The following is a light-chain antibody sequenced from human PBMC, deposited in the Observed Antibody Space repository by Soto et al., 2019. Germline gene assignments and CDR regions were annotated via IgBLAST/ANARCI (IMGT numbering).Light chain of an antibody. J-gene: IGKJ5*01. CDR1: QSVSSN. CDR3: QQYYTWPLT. CDR2: GAS. V-gene: IGKV3-15*01. Sequence: EIVMTQSPATLSVSPGERATLSCRASQSVSSNLAWYQQKPGQAPRLLIYGASSRATDIPVRFSGSGSGTELTLTISSLQSEDFAVYYCQQYYTWPLTFGQGTRLEIK.